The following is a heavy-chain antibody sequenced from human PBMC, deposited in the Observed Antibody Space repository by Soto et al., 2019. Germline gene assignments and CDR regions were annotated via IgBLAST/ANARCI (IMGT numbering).Heavy chain of an antibody. CDR2: INHSGST. D-gene: IGHD5-12*01. J-gene: IGHJ6*02. V-gene: IGHV4-34*01. CDR1: GGSFSGYY. CDR3: ARGVWLRANYYYYGMDV. Sequence: PSATLSLTCAVYGGSFSGYYWSWIRQPPGKGLEWIGEINHSGSTNYNPSLKSRVTISVDTSKNQFSLKLSSVTAADTAVYYCARGVWLRANYYYYGMDVWGQGTTVS.